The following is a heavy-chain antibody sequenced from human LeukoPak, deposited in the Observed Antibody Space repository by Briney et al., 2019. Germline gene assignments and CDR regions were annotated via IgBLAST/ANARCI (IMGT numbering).Heavy chain of an antibody. CDR2: IYPGDSDT. Sequence: GESLKISCKGSGYSFTGYWIGWVRQMPGKGLEWMGIIYPGDSDTRYSPSFQGQVTISADKSISTAYLQWSSLKASDTAMYYCARQLYCSSTSCYFSAFDIWGQGTMVTVSS. J-gene: IGHJ3*02. CDR3: ARQLYCSSTSCYFSAFDI. V-gene: IGHV5-51*01. CDR1: GYSFTGYW. D-gene: IGHD2-2*01.